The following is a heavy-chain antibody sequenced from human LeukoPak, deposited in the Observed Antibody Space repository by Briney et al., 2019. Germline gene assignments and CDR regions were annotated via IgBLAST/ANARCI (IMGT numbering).Heavy chain of an antibody. CDR3: ASVPFWSGTSEFDP. CDR1: GFTFSSYS. V-gene: IGHV3-48*01. D-gene: IGHD3-3*01. J-gene: IGHJ5*02. Sequence: GGSLRLSCAASGFTFSSYSMNWIRQAPGKGLEWVSYISSSSITIYYADSVKGRFTISRDNAKNSLYLQMNSLRAEDTAVYYCASVPFWSGTSEFDPWGQGTLVTVSS. CDR2: ISSSSITI.